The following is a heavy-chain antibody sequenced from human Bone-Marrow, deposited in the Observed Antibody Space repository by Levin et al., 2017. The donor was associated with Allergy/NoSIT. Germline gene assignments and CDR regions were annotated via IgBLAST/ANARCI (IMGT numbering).Heavy chain of an antibody. V-gene: IGHV3-23*01. J-gene: IGHJ3*02. D-gene: IGHD3-10*01. CDR2: IDGTDTRT. Sequence: SGGSLRLSCVASGFTFRNYAMTWVRQAPGKGLEWVSGIDGTDTRTFYGGSVRGRFTISRDNSRTTLYLQMKSLRAEDTAVYYCAKDRGALFDTNTFDMWGQGTMVTVSS. CDR1: GFTFRNYA. CDR3: AKDRGALFDTNTFDM.